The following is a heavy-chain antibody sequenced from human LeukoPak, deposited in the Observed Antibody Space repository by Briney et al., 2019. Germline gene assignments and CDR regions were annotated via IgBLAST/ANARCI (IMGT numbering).Heavy chain of an antibody. CDR3: ARAAVAEADWFDP. J-gene: IGHJ5*02. Sequence: ASVKVSCKASGYTFTSYDINWVRQATGQGLEWMGWMNPNSGNKGYAQKFQGRVTMTRNTSISTAYMELSSLRSEDTAVYYCARAAVAEADWFDPWGQGTLVTVSS. V-gene: IGHV1-8*01. D-gene: IGHD6-19*01. CDR2: MNPNSGNK. CDR1: GYTFTSYD.